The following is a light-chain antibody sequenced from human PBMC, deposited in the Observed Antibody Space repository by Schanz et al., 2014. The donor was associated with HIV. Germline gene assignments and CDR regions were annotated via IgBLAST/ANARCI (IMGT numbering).Light chain of an antibody. V-gene: IGLV2-8*01. CDR1: SSDVGDYNY. J-gene: IGLJ2*01. Sequence: QSALTQPPSASGSPGQSVTISCTGTSSDVGDYNYVSWYQQHPGTAPKLLIYGNSNRPSGVPDRFSGSKSGTSDSLAITGLQAEDEADYYCQSYDSSLSGSVFGGGTKLTVL. CDR3: QSYDSSLSGSV. CDR2: GNS.